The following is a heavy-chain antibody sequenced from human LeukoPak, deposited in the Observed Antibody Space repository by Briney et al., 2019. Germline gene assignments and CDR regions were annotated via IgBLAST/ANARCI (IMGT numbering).Heavy chain of an antibody. CDR1: GFTVSSYG. Sequence: PGGSLRLSCAASGFTVSSYGMHWVRQAPGKGLEWVAFTRFDGNFKYYADSVKGRFTISRDNSKNTVFLQMNSLRPEDTAVYYCAKVIQPAAGTYFFDPWGQGTLVTVSS. J-gene: IGHJ5*02. CDR2: TRFDGNFK. CDR3: AKVIQPAAGTYFFDP. V-gene: IGHV3-30*02. D-gene: IGHD6-13*01.